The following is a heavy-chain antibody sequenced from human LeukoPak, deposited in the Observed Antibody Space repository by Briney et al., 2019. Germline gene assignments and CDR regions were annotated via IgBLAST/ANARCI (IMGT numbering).Heavy chain of an antibody. D-gene: IGHD4-23*01. CDR3: ARDAGRTTVVTEDFDY. J-gene: IGHJ4*02. CDR1: GFTFTNYY. Sequence: ASVKVSCKASGFTFTNYYIHWVRQAPGQGLEWMGWINPNSGGTNYAQKFQGRITMTRDTSISTAYMELSRLRSDDTAVYFCARDAGRTTVVTEDFDYWGQGTLVTVSS. V-gene: IGHV1-2*02. CDR2: INPNSGGT.